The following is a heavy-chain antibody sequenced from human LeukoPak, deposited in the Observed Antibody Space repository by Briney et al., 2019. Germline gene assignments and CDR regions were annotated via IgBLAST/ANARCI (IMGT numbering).Heavy chain of an antibody. J-gene: IGHJ4*02. CDR2: ISAYNGNT. CDR1: GYTFTSYG. D-gene: IGHD5-18*01. CDR3: ARVGSSGYSYGQAYFDY. V-gene: IGHV1-18*01. Sequence: ASVNVSCKASGYTFTSYGISWVRQAPGQGLEWMGWISAYNGNTNYAQKLQGRVTMTTDTSTGTAYMELRSLRSDDTAVYYCARVGSSGYSYGQAYFDYWGQGTLVTVSS.